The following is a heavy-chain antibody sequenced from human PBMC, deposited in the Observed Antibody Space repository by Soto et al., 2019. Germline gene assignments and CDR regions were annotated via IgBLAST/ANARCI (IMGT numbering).Heavy chain of an antibody. J-gene: IGHJ6*01. Sequence: VGSLRLSCASSVFTFSDHYMDWVRHSPGKGLEWVAVISYDGSNKYYADSVKGRFTISRDNSKNTLYLQMNSLRAEDTAVYYCARDREMYAPDIYGMEVWGQGTTVSVS. V-gene: IGHV3-30-3*01. D-gene: IGHD2-8*01. CDR2: ISYDGSNK. CDR1: VFTFSDHY. CDR3: ARDREMYAPDIYGMEV.